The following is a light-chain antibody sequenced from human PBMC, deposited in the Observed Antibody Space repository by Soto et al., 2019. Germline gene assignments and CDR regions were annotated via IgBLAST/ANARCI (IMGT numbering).Light chain of an antibody. V-gene: IGLV2-11*01. CDR1: SSDVGGYDY. CDR2: DVN. J-gene: IGLJ1*01. Sequence: QSALTQPRSVSGSPGQSVTISCTGTSSDVGGYDYVSWYQQHPGKAPKLMIYDVNKRPSGVPDRFSGSKSGNTASLTISGIQAEDEADYYCCSYAGSSLYVFGTGTKVTVL. CDR3: CSYAGSSLYV.